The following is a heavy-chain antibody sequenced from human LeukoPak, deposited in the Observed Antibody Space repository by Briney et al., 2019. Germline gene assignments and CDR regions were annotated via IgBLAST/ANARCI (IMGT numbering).Heavy chain of an antibody. CDR1: GGSISSGCYY. CDR2: IYYSGST. D-gene: IGHD3-10*01. J-gene: IGHJ4*02. CDR3: ARAGLYGSGSYSYYFDY. Sequence: SETLSLTCTVSGGSISSGCYYWSWRRQHQGKGREWIGYIYYSGSTYYNPSLKSRVTISVDTSKNQFSLKLSSVTAADTAVYYCARAGLYGSGSYSYYFDYWGQGTLVTVSS. V-gene: IGHV4-31*03.